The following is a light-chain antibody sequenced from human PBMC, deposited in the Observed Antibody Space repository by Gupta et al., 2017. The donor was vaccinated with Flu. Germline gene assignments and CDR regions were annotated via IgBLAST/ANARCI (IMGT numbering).Light chain of an antibody. V-gene: IGKV1-9*01. J-gene: IGKJ4*01. CDR2: AES. CDR3: QLGDLSPVT. CDR1: KDISSS. Sequence: PAFLSASVGDRVTITCRDRKDISSSLAWYQQKPGEAPKLLIYAESTWKTAVPSRFSGSGSGTEFTLTISSLQPEDFGIYYCQLGDLSPVTFGGGTKVEIK.